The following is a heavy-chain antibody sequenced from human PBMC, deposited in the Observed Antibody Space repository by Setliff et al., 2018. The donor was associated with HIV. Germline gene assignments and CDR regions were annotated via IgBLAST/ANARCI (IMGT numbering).Heavy chain of an antibody. D-gene: IGHD6-19*01. V-gene: IGHV3-43*01. Sequence: GGSLRLSCAASGFTFDDYTMHWVRQAPGKGLEWVSLISRDGGSTYYADSVKGRFTISRDNARNSLYLQMNSLKADDTAVYYCARDVAVAGTEFWGQGTLVTVSS. J-gene: IGHJ4*02. CDR2: ISRDGGST. CDR3: ARDVAVAGTEF. CDR1: GFTFDDYT.